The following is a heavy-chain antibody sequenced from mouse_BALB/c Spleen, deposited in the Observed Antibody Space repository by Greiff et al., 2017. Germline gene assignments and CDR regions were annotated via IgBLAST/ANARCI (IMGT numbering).Heavy chain of an antibody. D-gene: IGHD1-1*01. CDR2: ISSGGSYT. CDR3: ARQGTTVHYAMDY. J-gene: IGHJ4*01. CDR1: GFTFSSYG. Sequence: EVQVVESGGDLVKPGGSLKLSCAASGFTFSSYGMSWVRQTPDKRLEWVATISSGGSYTYYPDSVKGRFTISRDNAKNTLYLQMSSLKSEDTAMYYCARQGTTVHYAMDYWGQGTSVTVSS. V-gene: IGHV5-6*01.